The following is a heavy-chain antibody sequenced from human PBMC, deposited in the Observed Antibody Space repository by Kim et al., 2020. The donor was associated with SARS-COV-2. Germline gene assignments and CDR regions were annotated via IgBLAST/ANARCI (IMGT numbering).Heavy chain of an antibody. V-gene: IGHV4-4*02. CDR1: GGSISSSNW. CDR3: ARDRESDYDFWSGYSTESDAFDI. CDR2: IYHSGST. Sequence: SETLSLTCAVSGGSISSSNWWSWVRQPPGKGLEWIGVIYHSGSTNYNPSLKSRVTISVDKSKNQFSLKLSSVTAVDTAVYYCARDRESDYDFWSGYSTESDAFDIWGQGTMVTVSS. J-gene: IGHJ3*02. D-gene: IGHD3-3*01.